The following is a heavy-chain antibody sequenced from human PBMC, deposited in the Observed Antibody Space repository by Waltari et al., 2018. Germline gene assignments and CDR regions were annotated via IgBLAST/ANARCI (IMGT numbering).Heavy chain of an antibody. CDR1: GFTFGDYA. D-gene: IGHD1-26*01. V-gene: IGHV3-49*04. J-gene: IGHJ4*02. CDR2: IISKAYGGRT. CDR3: TRGYSGSIIGDTWDY. Sequence: EVQLVESGGGLVQPGRSLRLSCTASGFTFGDYAMSWVRQAPGKGLEWVGFIISKAYGGRTESAASVKGRFTISRDDSKSIAYLQMNSLKTEDTAVYYCTRGYSGSIIGDTWDYWGQGTLVTVSS.